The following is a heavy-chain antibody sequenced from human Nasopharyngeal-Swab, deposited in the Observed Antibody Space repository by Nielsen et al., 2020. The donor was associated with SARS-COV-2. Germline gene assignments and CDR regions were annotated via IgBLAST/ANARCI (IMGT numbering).Heavy chain of an antibody. CDR2: IYYSGGT. V-gene: IGHV4-31*03. J-gene: IGHJ3*02. Sequence: SDTLSLTCTVSGGSISSGGYYWSWIRQHPGKGLEWIGYIYYSGGTYYNPSLKSRVTISVDTSKNQFSLKLSSVTAADTAVYYCARDPVYDYVWGSYRIDAFDIWGQGTMVTVSS. CDR3: ARDPVYDYVWGSYRIDAFDI. D-gene: IGHD3-16*02. CDR1: GGSISSGGYY.